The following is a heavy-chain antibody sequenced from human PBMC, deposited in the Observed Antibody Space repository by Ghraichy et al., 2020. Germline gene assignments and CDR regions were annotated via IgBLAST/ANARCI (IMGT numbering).Heavy chain of an antibody. V-gene: IGHV4-59*12. CDR2: IYYSGST. Sequence: SETLSLTCTVSGGSISSYYWSWIRQPPGKGLEWIGYIYYSGSTYYNPSLKSRVTISVDTSKNQFSLKLSSVTAADTAVYYCARVPQNYYGLDVWGQGTTVTVSS. J-gene: IGHJ6*02. CDR1: GGSISSYY. CDR3: ARVPQNYYGLDV.